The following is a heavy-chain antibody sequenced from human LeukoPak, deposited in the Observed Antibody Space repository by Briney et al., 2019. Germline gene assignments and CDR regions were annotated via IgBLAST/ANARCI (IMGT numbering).Heavy chain of an antibody. Sequence: ASVKVSCKAFGGTFSSYAISWVRQAPGQGLEWMGGIIPIFGTANYAQKFQGRVTITADESTSTAYMELSSLRSEDTAVYYCARGWNSYSDYWGQGTLVTVSS. V-gene: IGHV1-69*13. J-gene: IGHJ4*02. CDR2: IIPIFGTA. CDR1: GGTFSSYA. D-gene: IGHD1/OR15-1a*01. CDR3: ARGWNSYSDY.